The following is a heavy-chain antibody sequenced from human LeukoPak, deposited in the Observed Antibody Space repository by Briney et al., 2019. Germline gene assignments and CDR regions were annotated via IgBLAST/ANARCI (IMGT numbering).Heavy chain of an antibody. Sequence: PSETLSLTCTVSGGSISSYYWSWIRQPPGKGLEWIGYTYYSGSTNYNPSLKSRVTISVDTSKNQFSLKLSSVTAADTAVYYCARELVVVPAAIGTLYNWFDPWGQGTLVTVSS. D-gene: IGHD2-2*01. CDR2: TYYSGST. CDR1: GGSISSYY. CDR3: ARELVVVPAAIGTLYNWFDP. V-gene: IGHV4-59*12. J-gene: IGHJ5*02.